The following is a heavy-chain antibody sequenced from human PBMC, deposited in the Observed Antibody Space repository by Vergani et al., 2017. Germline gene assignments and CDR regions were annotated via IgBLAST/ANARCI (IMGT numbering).Heavy chain of an antibody. V-gene: IGHV3-7*01. Sequence: EVQLVESGGGLVQPGGSLRLSCAASGFTFSSYWMSWVRQAPGKGLEWVANIKQDGSEQYYVDSVKGRFTISRDNAKNSLYLQMNSLRAEDTAVYYFARDRYDFGMDVWVQGTTVTVSS. CDR2: IKQDGSEQ. CDR1: GFTFSSYW. CDR3: ARDRYDFGMDV. J-gene: IGHJ6*02.